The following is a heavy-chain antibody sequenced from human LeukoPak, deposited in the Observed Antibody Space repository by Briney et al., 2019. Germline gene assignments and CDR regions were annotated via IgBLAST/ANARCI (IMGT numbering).Heavy chain of an antibody. V-gene: IGHV4-59*01. CDR1: GGSISSYY. CDR2: IYYSGST. D-gene: IGHD2-2*01. Sequence: TSETLSLTCTVSGGSISSYYWSWIRQPPGKGLEWIGYIYYSGSTNYNPSLKSRVTISVDTSKNQFSLKLSSVTAADTAVYYCARLGLYYYYYYGMDVWGQGTTVTVSS. J-gene: IGHJ6*02. CDR3: ARLGLYYYYYYGMDV.